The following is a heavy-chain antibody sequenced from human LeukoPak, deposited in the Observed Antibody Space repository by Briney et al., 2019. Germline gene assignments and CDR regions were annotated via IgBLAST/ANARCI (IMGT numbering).Heavy chain of an antibody. J-gene: IGHJ5*02. CDR2: ISWNSGSI. V-gene: IGHV3-9*01. Sequence: TGGSLRLSCAASGFTFDDYAMHWVRQAPGKGLEWVSCISWNSGSIGYADSVKGRFTISRDNAKNSLYLQMNSLRAEDTALYYCAKGYYGDYVGWFDPWGQGTLVTVSS. D-gene: IGHD4-17*01. CDR3: AKGYYGDYVGWFDP. CDR1: GFTFDDYA.